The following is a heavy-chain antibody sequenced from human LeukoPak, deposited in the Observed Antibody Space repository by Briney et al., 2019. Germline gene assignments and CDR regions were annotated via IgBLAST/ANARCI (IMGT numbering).Heavy chain of an antibody. Sequence: ASVKVSCKASGYTFTSYDINWVRQATGQGLEWMGWMNPNSGNTGYAQKFQGRVTITRNTSISTAYMELSSLRSEDTAVYYCAREGHMVRGVIITDANWFDPWGQGTLVTVSS. J-gene: IGHJ5*02. CDR1: GYTFTSYD. CDR3: AREGHMVRGVIITDANWFDP. D-gene: IGHD3-10*01. V-gene: IGHV1-8*03. CDR2: MNPNSGNT.